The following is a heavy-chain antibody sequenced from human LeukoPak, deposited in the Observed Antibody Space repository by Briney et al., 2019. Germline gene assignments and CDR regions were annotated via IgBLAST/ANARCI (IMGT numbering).Heavy chain of an antibody. Sequence: SETLSLTCTVSGGSLSSYYWSWIRQPPGKGLEWIGYIYYSGSTNYNPSLKSRVTISVDTSKNQFSLKLGSVTAADTAVYYCARSIYSRYSSDYFDYWGQGTLVTVSS. CDR3: ARSIYSRYSSDYFDY. D-gene: IGHD6-13*01. CDR1: GGSLSSYY. CDR2: IYYSGST. J-gene: IGHJ4*02. V-gene: IGHV4-59*01.